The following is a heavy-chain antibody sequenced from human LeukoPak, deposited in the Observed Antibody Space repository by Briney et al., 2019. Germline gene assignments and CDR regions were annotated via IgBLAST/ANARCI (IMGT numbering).Heavy chain of an antibody. CDR1: GLTFRNYW. J-gene: IGHJ4*02. Sequence: GGSLRLSCAASGLTFRNYWMTWVRQAPGKGLEWVANIKEDGSEKYYVDSVKGRFTISRDNAKNSLYLQMNSLRAEDTAVYYCARVNARPGTSWYFDYWGQGTLVTVSS. V-gene: IGHV3-7*01. D-gene: IGHD6-13*01. CDR2: IKEDGSEK. CDR3: ARVNARPGTSWYFDY.